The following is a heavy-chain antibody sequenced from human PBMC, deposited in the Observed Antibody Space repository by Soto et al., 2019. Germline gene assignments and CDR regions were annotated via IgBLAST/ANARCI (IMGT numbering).Heavy chain of an antibody. V-gene: IGHV3-66*01. Sequence: GGSLRLSCAVSGFSVSRNFMGWVRQAPGRGLEWVSVIDSGGSTNYADSVKGRLTISGDNSRNTLFLQMNSLRVEDTAVYYCARLVVTIEARWFDLWGQGT. CDR1: GFSVSRNF. CDR3: ARLVVTIEARWFDL. CDR2: IDSGGST. D-gene: IGHD2-21*02. J-gene: IGHJ5*02.